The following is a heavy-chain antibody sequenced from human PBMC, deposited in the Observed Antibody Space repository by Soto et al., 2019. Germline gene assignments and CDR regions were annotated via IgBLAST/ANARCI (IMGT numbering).Heavy chain of an antibody. CDR2: IGAASDT. Sequence: GGSLRPSCAASGFTFSNYDMHWVRQAPGEGLEWVSGIGAASDTYYPVSVQGRFTISRDNSNNTVDLQMNSLRAEDTALYYCARSIAVAGLDYWGPGTLVTVSS. CDR1: GFTFSNYD. CDR3: ARSIAVAGLDY. V-gene: IGHV3-13*01. J-gene: IGHJ4*02. D-gene: IGHD6-19*01.